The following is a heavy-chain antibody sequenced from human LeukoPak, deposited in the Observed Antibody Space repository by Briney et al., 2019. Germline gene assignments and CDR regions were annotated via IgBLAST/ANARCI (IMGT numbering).Heavy chain of an antibody. V-gene: IGHV3-23*01. CDR3: AKPQTYYYDSSGYYYDDY. CDR1: GFTFSSYA. Sequence: GGSLRLSCAASGFTFSSYAMSRVRQAPGKGLEWVSAISGSGGSTYYADSVKGRFTISRDNSKNTLYLQMNSLRAEDTAVYYCAKPQTYYYDSSGYYYDDYWGQGTLVTVSS. D-gene: IGHD3-22*01. J-gene: IGHJ4*02. CDR2: ISGSGGST.